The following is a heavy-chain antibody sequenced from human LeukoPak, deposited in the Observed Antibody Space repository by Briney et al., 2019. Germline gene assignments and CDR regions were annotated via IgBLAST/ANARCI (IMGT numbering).Heavy chain of an antibody. D-gene: IGHD3-9*01. CDR3: ARDLDSDYDILTGYQIKYNWFDP. Sequence: ASVKVSCKASGYTFTSYGISWVRQAPGQGLEWMGWISAYNGNTNYAQKLQGRVTTTTDTSTSTAYMELRSLRSDDTAVYYCARDLDSDYDILTGYQIKYNWFDPWGQGTLVTVSS. J-gene: IGHJ5*02. CDR1: GYTFTSYG. CDR2: ISAYNGNT. V-gene: IGHV1-18*01.